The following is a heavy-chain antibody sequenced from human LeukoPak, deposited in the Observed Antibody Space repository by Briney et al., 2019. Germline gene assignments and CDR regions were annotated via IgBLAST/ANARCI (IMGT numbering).Heavy chain of an antibody. CDR2: IYHSGST. Sequence: SETLSLTCTVSGGSISSGGYYWSWIRQPPGKGLEWIGYIYHSGSTYYNPSLKSRVTISVDRSKNQFSLKLSSVTAADTAVYYCATGGAAAGWVEAFDIWGQGTMVTVSS. V-gene: IGHV4-30-2*01. CDR1: GGSISSGGYY. CDR3: ATGGAAAGWVEAFDI. D-gene: IGHD6-13*01. J-gene: IGHJ3*02.